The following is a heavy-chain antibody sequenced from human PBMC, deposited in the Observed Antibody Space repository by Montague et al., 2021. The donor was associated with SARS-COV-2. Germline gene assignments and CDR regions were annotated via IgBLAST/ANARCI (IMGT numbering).Heavy chain of an antibody. CDR2: IYASGGT. Sequence: SETLSLTCTVSGEPISGFLWNWIRQPAGKGLEWIGRIYASGGTDYNPSFESRVTMSVDTSKNQFSLKVNSVTAADTAMYYCARGVVAVPPVVDYWGRGTLVTVSS. CDR3: ARGVVAVPPVVDY. J-gene: IGHJ4*02. D-gene: IGHD2-15*01. V-gene: IGHV4-4*07. CDR1: GEPISGFL.